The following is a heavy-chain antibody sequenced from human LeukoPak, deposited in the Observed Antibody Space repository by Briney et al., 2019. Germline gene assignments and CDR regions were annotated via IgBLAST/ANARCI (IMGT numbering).Heavy chain of an antibody. J-gene: IGHJ4*02. CDR3: ARDKNYYGSGSYYNAFDY. CDR2: IYYSGST. D-gene: IGHD3-10*01. V-gene: IGHV4-39*07. CDR1: GGSISSSSYY. Sequence: SETLSLTCTVSGGSISSSSYYWGWIRQPPGKGLEWIGSIYYSGSTYYNPSLKSRVTISVDTSKNQFSLKLSSVTAADTTVYYCARDKNYYGSGSYYNAFDYWGQGTLVTVSS.